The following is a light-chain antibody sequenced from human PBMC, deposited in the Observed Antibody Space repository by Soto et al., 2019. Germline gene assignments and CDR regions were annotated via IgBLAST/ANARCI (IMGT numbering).Light chain of an antibody. J-gene: IGKJ4*01. Sequence: IVLTQSPATLSLSPGKRATLSCRASQNISNYLIWYQQKPGQAPRLLIYAASTRATGIPARFSGSGSGTEFTLTISSLQSEDFAVYYCQQHSNWPLTFGGGTKVDIK. CDR1: QNISNY. CDR2: AAS. V-gene: IGKV3-11*01. CDR3: QQHSNWPLT.